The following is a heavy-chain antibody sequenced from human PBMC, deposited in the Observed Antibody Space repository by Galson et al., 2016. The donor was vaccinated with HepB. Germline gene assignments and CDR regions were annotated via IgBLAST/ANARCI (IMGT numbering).Heavy chain of an antibody. Sequence: LSLTCDVSGGSISSGGYYWSWIRQLPGNGLEWIGYIYYSRTTYYNPSLRSRLSISADTSKNQFSLELSPVTAADTAVYFCARLTSTGTFDAFDVWGQGTMVTVSS. CDR3: ARLTSTGTFDAFDV. CDR1: GGSISSGGYY. J-gene: IGHJ3*01. CDR2: IYYSRTT. D-gene: IGHD1-1*01. V-gene: IGHV4-31*11.